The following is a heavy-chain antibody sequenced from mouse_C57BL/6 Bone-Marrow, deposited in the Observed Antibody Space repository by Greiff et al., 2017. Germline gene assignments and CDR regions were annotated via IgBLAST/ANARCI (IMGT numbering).Heavy chain of an antibody. CDR2: ILPGSGST. J-gene: IGHJ2*01. CDR1: GYTFTGYW. D-gene: IGHD2-3*01. CDR3: AKRSWLLRYDFDY. Sequence: VQGVESGAELMKPGASVKLSCKATGYTFTGYWIEWVKQRPGHGLEWIGEILPGSGSTNYNEKFKGKATFTADTSSNTAYMQLSSLTTDDSAIYYCAKRSWLLRYDFDYWGQGTTLTVSS. V-gene: IGHV1-9*01.